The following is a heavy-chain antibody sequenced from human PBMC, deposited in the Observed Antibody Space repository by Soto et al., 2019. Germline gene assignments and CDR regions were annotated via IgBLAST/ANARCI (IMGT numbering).Heavy chain of an antibody. CDR2: ISYDGSNK. CDR3: AKDRLLLVYYYYGMDV. Sequence: VQLLESGGGLIQPGGSLRLSCAASGFTFSSYGMHWVRQAPGKGLEWVAVISYDGSNKYYADSVKGRFTISRDNSKNTLYLQMNSLRAEDTAVYYCAKDRLLLVYYYYGMDVWGQGTTVTVSS. D-gene: IGHD2-15*01. CDR1: GFTFSSYG. V-gene: IGHV3-30*18. J-gene: IGHJ6*02.